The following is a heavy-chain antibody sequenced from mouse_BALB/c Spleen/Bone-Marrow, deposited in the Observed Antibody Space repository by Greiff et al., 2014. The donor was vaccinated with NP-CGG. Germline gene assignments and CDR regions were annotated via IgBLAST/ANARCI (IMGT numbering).Heavy chain of an antibody. CDR1: GYTFTSYY. Sequence: QVQLKDSGAELVKPGASVKLSCKASGYTFTSYYMYWVKQRPGQGLEWIGEINPSNGGTNFNEKFKSKATLTVDKSSSTAYMQLSSLTSEGSAVYYCTRYGNYYFDYWGQGTTLTVSS. D-gene: IGHD2-1*01. CDR3: TRYGNYYFDY. CDR2: INPSNGGT. V-gene: IGHV1S81*02. J-gene: IGHJ2*01.